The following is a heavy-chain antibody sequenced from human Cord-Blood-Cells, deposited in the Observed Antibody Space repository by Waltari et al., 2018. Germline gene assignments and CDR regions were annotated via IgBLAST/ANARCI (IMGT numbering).Heavy chain of an antibody. CDR2: ISYDGSKK. D-gene: IGHD6-6*01. V-gene: IGHV3-30-3*01. Sequence: QVQLVESGGGVVQPGRSLRLSCDASGFNFSRLAMRGVREAPGKGLGWVAVISYDGSKKYYADSLKGRFTISRDNSKNTLYLQMNSLRAEDTAVYYCVWGRGQLVLAYWGQGTLVTVSS. CDR3: VWGRGQLVLAY. J-gene: IGHJ4*02. CDR1: GFNFSRLA.